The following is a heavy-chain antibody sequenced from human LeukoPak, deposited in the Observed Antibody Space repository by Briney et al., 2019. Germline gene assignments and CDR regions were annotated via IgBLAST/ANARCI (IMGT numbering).Heavy chain of an antibody. V-gene: IGHV4-4*07. Sequence: PSETLSLTCTVSGGSISSYYWSWIRQPAGKGLEWIGRIYTSGSTNYNPSLKSRVTMSVDTSKNQFSLKLSSVTAADTAVYYCARERRGTKIVVAEDAFDIWGQGTMVTVSS. CDR2: IYTSGST. J-gene: IGHJ3*02. D-gene: IGHD3-22*01. CDR3: ARERRGTKIVVAEDAFDI. CDR1: GGSISSYY.